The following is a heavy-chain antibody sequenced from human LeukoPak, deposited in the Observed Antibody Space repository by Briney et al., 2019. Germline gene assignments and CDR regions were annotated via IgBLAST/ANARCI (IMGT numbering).Heavy chain of an antibody. D-gene: IGHD2-15*01. Sequence: SETLSLTCIVSGGSISDISYYWGWIRQPPGKDLEWIGGIHYSGSTSYKASLKSRVTISVDTSKNQFSLDLSSVTAADTAVYYCAACPWGRGSCFFDYWGQGTLVTVSS. CDR3: AACPWGRGSCFFDY. J-gene: IGHJ4*02. V-gene: IGHV4-39*01. CDR1: GGSISDISYY. CDR2: IHYSGST.